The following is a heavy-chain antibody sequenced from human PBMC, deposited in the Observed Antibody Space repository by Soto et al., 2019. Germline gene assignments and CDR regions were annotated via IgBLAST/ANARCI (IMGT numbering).Heavy chain of an antibody. CDR3: AKPYAGYSSSWYWDGTFDY. J-gene: IGHJ4*02. D-gene: IGHD6-13*01. Sequence: QVQLVESGGGVVQPGRSLRLSCAASGFTFSSYGMHWVRQAPGKGLEWVAVISYDGSNKYYADSVKGRFTISRDNSKNTLYLQMNSLRAEDTAVYYCAKPYAGYSSSWYWDGTFDYWGQGTLVTVSS. V-gene: IGHV3-30*18. CDR1: GFTFSSYG. CDR2: ISYDGSNK.